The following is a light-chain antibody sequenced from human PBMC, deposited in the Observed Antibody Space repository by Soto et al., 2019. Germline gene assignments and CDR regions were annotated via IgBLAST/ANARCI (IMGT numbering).Light chain of an antibody. CDR1: QSVSSNY. CDR2: GAS. J-gene: IGKJ5*01. V-gene: IGKV3-20*01. Sequence: EIVLTQSPGTLSLSPGERATLSCRASQSVSSNYLAWYQQTPGQAPRLLIYGASSRATGIPDRLSGSGSGTDFSLTISRLEPEDFAVYYCQHYGNSPITFGQGTRLEIK. CDR3: QHYGNSPIT.